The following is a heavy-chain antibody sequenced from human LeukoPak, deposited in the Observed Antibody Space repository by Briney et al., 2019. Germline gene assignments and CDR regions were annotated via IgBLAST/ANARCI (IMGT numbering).Heavy chain of an antibody. Sequence: ETLSLTCTVSGGSISSYYWSWIRQPPGKGLEWIGYIYYSGSTNYNPSLKSRVTISVDTSKNQFSLKLSSVTAADAAVYYCARGEGATGNFDYWGQGTLVTVSS. CDR3: ARGEGATGNFDY. J-gene: IGHJ4*02. V-gene: IGHV4-59*08. CDR1: GGSISSYY. D-gene: IGHD1-26*01. CDR2: IYYSGST.